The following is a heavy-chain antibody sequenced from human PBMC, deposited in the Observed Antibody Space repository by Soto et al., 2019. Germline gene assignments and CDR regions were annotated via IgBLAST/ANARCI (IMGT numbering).Heavy chain of an antibody. V-gene: IGHV3-23*01. CDR1: GFTFSSYA. Sequence: GGSLRLSCAASGFTFSSYAMRWVRQAPGKGLEWVSAIRGSGGSTYYADSVKGRFTISRDNSKNTLYLQMNSLRAEDTAVYYCAKGDVVPAAIIYYGMDVWGQGTTVTVSS. D-gene: IGHD2-2*01. J-gene: IGHJ6*02. CDR2: IRGSGGST. CDR3: AKGDVVPAAIIYYGMDV.